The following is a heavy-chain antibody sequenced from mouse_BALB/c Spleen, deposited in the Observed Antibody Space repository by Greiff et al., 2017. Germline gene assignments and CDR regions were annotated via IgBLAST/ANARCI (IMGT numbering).Heavy chain of an antibody. J-gene: IGHJ4*01. CDR1: GFSLTSYG. Sequence: QVQLQQSGPGLVQPSQSLSITCTVSGFSLTSYGVHWVRQSPGKGLEWLGVIWSGGSTDYNAAFISRLSISKDNSKSQVFFKMNSMQANDTAIYYCASISFYDGVYAMDYWGQGTSVTVSS. D-gene: IGHD2-3*01. V-gene: IGHV2-2*02. CDR3: ASISFYDGVYAMDY. CDR2: IWSGGST.